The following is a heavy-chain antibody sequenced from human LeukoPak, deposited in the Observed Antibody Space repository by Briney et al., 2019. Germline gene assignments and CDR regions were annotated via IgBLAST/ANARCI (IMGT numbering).Heavy chain of an antibody. CDR1: GGTFSSYA. Sequence: SVKVSCKASGGTFSSYAISWVRQAPGQGLGWMGGIIPIFGTANYAQKFQGRVTITADESTSTAYMELSSLRSEDTAVYYCAGKREDIVVVPSSYYYMDVWGKGTTVTVSS. D-gene: IGHD2-2*01. CDR2: IIPIFGTA. V-gene: IGHV1-69*13. J-gene: IGHJ6*03. CDR3: AGKREDIVVVPSSYYYMDV.